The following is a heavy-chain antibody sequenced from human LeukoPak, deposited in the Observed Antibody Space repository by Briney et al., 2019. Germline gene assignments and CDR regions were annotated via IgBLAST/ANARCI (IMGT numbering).Heavy chain of an antibody. V-gene: IGHV3-48*02. Sequence: PGGSPRLSCAASGFTFSSYSMNWVRQAPGKGLEWVSYISSSSSTIYYADSVKGRFTISRDNAKNSQYLQMNSLRDEDTAVYYCARGDCSGASCLLADYWGQGTLVTVSS. CDR3: ARGDCSGASCLLADY. CDR1: GFTFSSYS. J-gene: IGHJ4*02. D-gene: IGHD2-15*01. CDR2: ISSSSSTI.